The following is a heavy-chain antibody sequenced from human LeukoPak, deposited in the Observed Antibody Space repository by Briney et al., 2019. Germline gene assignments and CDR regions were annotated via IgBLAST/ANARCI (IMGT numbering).Heavy chain of an antibody. V-gene: IGHV3-11*04. J-gene: IGHJ4*02. CDR3: ARDVYDFWSGYLDY. D-gene: IGHD3-3*01. CDR1: GFTFSDYY. CDR2: ISSSGSTK. Sequence: GGSLRLSCAASGFTFSDYYMSWIRQAPGKGLEWVSYISSSGSTKNYADSVKGRFTISRDNSKNTLYLQMNSLRAEDTAVYYCARDVYDFWSGYLDYWGQGTLVTVSS.